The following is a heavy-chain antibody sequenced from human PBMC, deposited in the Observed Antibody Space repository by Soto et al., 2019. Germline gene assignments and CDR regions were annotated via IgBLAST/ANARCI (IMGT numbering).Heavy chain of an antibody. Sequence: EVQLLESGGGLVQPGGSLRLSCAVSGFSFSNSAMTWVRQAPGKGLEWVSGISGSGDITYNPDSVKGRFAISRDTSKNGVDWQMRGVRAEDTGVYYCAKVPQWVLRYHDWFFDYWGQGTLVTVSS. CDR2: ISGSGDIT. D-gene: IGHD3-9*01. CDR3: AKVPQWVLRYHDWFFDY. CDR1: GFSFSNSA. J-gene: IGHJ4*02. V-gene: IGHV3-23*01.